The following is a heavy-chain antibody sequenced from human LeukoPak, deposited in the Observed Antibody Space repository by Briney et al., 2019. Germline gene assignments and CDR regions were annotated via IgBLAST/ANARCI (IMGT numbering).Heavy chain of an antibody. V-gene: IGHV3-11*04. Sequence: GGSLRLSCAASAFTFSDYYMSWIRQAPGKGLEWVSHISSSGSTIYYADSVKGRFTISRDNAKNSLYLQMNSLRAEDTAVDYCXXXXIAVAXTYQPYYFDYWXQGTLVTVSS. D-gene: IGHD6-19*01. CDR2: ISSSGSTI. CDR1: AFTFSDYY. CDR3: XXXXIAVAXTYQPYYFDY. J-gene: IGHJ4*02.